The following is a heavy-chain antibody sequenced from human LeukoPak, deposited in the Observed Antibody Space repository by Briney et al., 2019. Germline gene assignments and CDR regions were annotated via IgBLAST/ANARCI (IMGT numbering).Heavy chain of an antibody. CDR2: INHSGST. D-gene: IGHD6-13*01. V-gene: IGHV4-34*01. Sequence: SETLSLTRAVYGGSFSGYYWSWIRQPPGKGLEWIGEINHSGSTNYNPSLKSRVTISVDTSKNQFSLELSSVTAADTAVYYCARSSSWYYDYWGQGTLVTVSS. CDR3: ARSSSWYYDY. CDR1: GGSFSGYY. J-gene: IGHJ4*02.